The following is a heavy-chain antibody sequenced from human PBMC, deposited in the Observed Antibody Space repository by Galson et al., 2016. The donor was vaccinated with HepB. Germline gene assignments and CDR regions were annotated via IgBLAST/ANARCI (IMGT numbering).Heavy chain of an antibody. D-gene: IGHD1-26*01. J-gene: IGHJ4*02. V-gene: IGHV3-21*04. CDR1: GFTFITYS. CDR2: ISGTGTYI. Sequence: SLRLSCAASGFTFITYSMNWVRQAPGKGLEWVSSISGTGTYIYYAESVKGRFTISRDNSKNTLYLQMNSLRAEDTAVYYCAKEGEWDLLNSFDSWGQGTLVTVSS. CDR3: AKEGEWDLLNSFDS.